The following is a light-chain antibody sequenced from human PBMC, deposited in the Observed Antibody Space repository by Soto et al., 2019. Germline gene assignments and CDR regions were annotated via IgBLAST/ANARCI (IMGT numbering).Light chain of an antibody. CDR3: SSYTTSNTRQIV. CDR2: DVT. Sequence: SVLTQPASLSGSPGQSITISCTGTNSEVGGYNYVSWYQHHPGKAPKLIIYDVTNRPSGVSNPFSGSKSGSTASLTISGLQPEEEADYSCSSYTTSNTRQIVFGTGTKVTVL. CDR1: NSEVGGYNY. J-gene: IGLJ1*01. V-gene: IGLV2-14*03.